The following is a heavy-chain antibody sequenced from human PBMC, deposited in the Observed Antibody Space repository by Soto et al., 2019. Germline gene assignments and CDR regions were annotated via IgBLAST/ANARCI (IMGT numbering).Heavy chain of an antibody. V-gene: IGHV4-59*01. D-gene: IGHD2-2*03. CDR3: AREGNLGRWIQPLDS. CDR2: IHYNGNT. J-gene: IGHJ4*02. Sequence: SETLSLTCTVSGDSISSDSWSWIRQPPGKGLEWIGNIHYNGNTKYSPSLKSRVTMSVDTSKNHFSLKLISVTTADTAVYFCAREGNLGRWIQPLDSWGQGTLVT. CDR1: GDSISSDS.